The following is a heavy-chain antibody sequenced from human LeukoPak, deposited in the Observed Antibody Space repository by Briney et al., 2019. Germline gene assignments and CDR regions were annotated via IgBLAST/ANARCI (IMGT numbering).Heavy chain of an antibody. V-gene: IGHV3-9*01. CDR3: ARARRGYYYGMDV. CDR2: ISWNSGSI. Sequence: PGRSLRLSCAASGFTFDDYAMHWVRQAPGKGLEWVSGISWNSGSIGYADSVKGRFTISRENAKNSLYLQMNSLRAGDTAVYYCARARRGYYYGMDVWGQGTTVTVSS. CDR1: GFTFDDYA. J-gene: IGHJ6*02.